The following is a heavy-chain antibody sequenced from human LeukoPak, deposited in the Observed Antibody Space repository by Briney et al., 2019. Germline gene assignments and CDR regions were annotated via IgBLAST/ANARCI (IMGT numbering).Heavy chain of an antibody. J-gene: IGHJ3*02. CDR2: IYYSGNH. V-gene: IGHV4-39*01. CDR3: ARRPGRYYYDSSGSDAFDI. CDR1: GGSISSSSYY. D-gene: IGHD3-22*01. Sequence: SETLSLTRTVSGGSISSSSYYWGWIRQPPGKGLEGIGNIYYSGNHFYHPPLKTRLTISVDTSKDQFSLNLSSVTAADTAVYYWARRPGRYYYDSSGSDAFDIWGQGTLVTVSS.